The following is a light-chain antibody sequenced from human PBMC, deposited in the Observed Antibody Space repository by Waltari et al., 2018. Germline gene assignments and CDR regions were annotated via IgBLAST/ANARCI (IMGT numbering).Light chain of an antibody. V-gene: IGLV1-44*01. J-gene: IGLJ2*01. Sequence: QSVLTQPPSASGTPGPRVTISCSGSSSNIGSNTVNWYQQVPGTAPQLLIYSNNQRPSGVPDRFSGSKSGTSASLAISGLQSEDEADYYCAAWDDSLNGVVFGGGTKLTVL. CDR3: AAWDDSLNGVV. CDR2: SNN. CDR1: SSNIGSNT.